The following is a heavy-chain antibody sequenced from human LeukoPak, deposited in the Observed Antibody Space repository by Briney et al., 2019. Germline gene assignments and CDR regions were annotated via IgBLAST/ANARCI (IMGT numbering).Heavy chain of an antibody. CDR2: INPNIGAT. CDR1: GYTFTDYY. V-gene: IGHV1-2*02. CDR3: ASKDIGVRPPGGPVRAFDI. D-gene: IGHD2-2*01. J-gene: IGHJ3*02. Sequence: ASVKVSCKASGYTFTDYYMNWVRQAPGQGLEWMGGINPNIGATNCAQRFQGRVTITRDKSINTAYMELSRLRSDDTAVDYCASKDIGVRPPGGPVRAFDIWGQGTMVTVSS.